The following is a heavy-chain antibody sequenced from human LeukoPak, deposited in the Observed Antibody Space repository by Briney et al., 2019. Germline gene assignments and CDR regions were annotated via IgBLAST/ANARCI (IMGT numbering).Heavy chain of an antibody. CDR2: ISGSGGST. V-gene: IGHV3-23*01. CDR1: GFTFSGYA. D-gene: IGHD2-15*01. CDR3: AKDTRVASLFDY. J-gene: IGHJ4*02. Sequence: GGSLRLSCAASGFTFSGYAMSWVRQAPGKGLEWVSAISGSGGSTYYADSVKGRFTISRDNSKNTLYLQMNSLRAEDTAVYYCAKDTRVASLFDYWGQGTLVTVSS.